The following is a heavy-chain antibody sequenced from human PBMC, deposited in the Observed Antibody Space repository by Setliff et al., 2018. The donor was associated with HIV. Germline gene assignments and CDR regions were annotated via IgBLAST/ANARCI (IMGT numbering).Heavy chain of an antibody. J-gene: IGHJ4*02. Sequence: PGGSLRLSCAASGFTFSSYWMSWVRQAPGKGLEWVANIKQDGSEKYYVDSVKGRFTISRDNAKNMVYLQMNSLRVEDTAIYYCTTGPYNGYSYWGQGTLVTVSS. CDR3: TTGPYNGYSY. CDR2: IKQDGSEK. D-gene: IGHD5-12*01. CDR1: GFTFSSYW. V-gene: IGHV3-7*01.